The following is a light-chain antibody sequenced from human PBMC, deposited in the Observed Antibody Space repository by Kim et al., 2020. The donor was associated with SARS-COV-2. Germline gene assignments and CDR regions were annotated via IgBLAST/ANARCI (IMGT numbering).Light chain of an antibody. CDR1: QSVNNY. CDR2: DAS. CDR3: QQRQHWPPLT. Sequence: SPGERATLSCRASQSVNNYLAWYQQKPGQAPRLLIYDASNRATGIPARFSGSGSGTDFTLTISSLEPEDFAIYHCQQRQHWPPLTFGQGTRLEIK. J-gene: IGKJ5*01. V-gene: IGKV3-11*01.